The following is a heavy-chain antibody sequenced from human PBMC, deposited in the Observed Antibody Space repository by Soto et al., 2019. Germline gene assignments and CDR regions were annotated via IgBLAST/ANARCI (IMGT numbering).Heavy chain of an antibody. CDR3: VRDGTKTLRDWFDP. V-gene: IGHV4-59*12. CDR1: GGSISSYY. D-gene: IGHD1-1*01. CDR2: IYYSGST. J-gene: IGHJ5*02. Sequence: PSETLSLTCTVSGGSISSYYWSWIRQPPGTGLEWIGYIYYSGSTNYNPSLKSRVMMSVDTSKKQFSLKLRSVTAADTAVYYCVRDGTKTLRDWFDPWGQGISVTVSS.